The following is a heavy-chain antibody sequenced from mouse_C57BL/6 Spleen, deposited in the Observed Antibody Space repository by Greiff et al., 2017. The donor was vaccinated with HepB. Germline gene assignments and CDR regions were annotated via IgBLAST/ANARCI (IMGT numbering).Heavy chain of an antibody. CDR1: GFTFSSYA. J-gene: IGHJ3*01. V-gene: IGHV5-4*01. CDR2: ISDGGSYT. Sequence: EVQLVESGGGLVKPGGSLKLSCAASGFTFSSYAMSWVRQTPEKRLEWVATISDGGSYTYYPDNVKGRFTISRDNAKNNLYLQMSHLKSEDTAMYYCARGGSSEFAYWGQGTLVTVSA. CDR3: ARGGSSEFAY. D-gene: IGHD1-1*01.